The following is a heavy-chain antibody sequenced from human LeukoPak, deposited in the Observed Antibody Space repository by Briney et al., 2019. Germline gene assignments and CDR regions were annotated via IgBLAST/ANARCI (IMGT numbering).Heavy chain of an antibody. D-gene: IGHD6-13*01. Sequence: KPSETLSLTCTVSGGSISSSSYYWGWIRQPPGKGLEWIGSIYYSGSTYYNPSLKSRVTISVDTSKNQFSLKLNSVTAADTAVYYCGHDFIRAASVSGAFDIWGQGTMVTVSS. V-gene: IGHV4-39*01. J-gene: IGHJ3*02. CDR2: IYYSGST. CDR1: GGSISSSSYY. CDR3: GHDFIRAASVSGAFDI.